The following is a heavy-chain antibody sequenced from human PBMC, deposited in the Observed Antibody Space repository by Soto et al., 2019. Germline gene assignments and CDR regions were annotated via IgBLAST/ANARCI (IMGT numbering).Heavy chain of an antibody. V-gene: IGHV1-2*04. J-gene: IGHJ6*02. D-gene: IGHD4-17*01. Sequence: ASVKVSCKASGYTFTGYYMHWVRQAPGQGLEWMGWINPNSGGTNYAQKFQGWVTVTRDTSISTAYMELSRLRSDDTAVYYCARDGPTVNDYYYYGMDVWGQGTTVTVSS. CDR3: ARDGPTVNDYYYYGMDV. CDR2: INPNSGGT. CDR1: GYTFTGYY.